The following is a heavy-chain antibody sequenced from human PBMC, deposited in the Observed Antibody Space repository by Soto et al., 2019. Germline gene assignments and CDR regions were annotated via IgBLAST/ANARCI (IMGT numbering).Heavy chain of an antibody. Sequence: QVQLVQSGAEVKKPGASVKVSCKASGYTFTSYAMHWVRQAPGQRLEWMGWINAGNGNTKYSQKFQGRVTITRDTSASTAYMELSSLRSEDTAVYYCARGPDYGDLVLLYYYYGMDVWGQGTTVTVSS. CDR3: ARGPDYGDLVLLYYYYGMDV. CDR2: INAGNGNT. D-gene: IGHD4-17*01. CDR1: GYTFTSYA. J-gene: IGHJ6*02. V-gene: IGHV1-3*01.